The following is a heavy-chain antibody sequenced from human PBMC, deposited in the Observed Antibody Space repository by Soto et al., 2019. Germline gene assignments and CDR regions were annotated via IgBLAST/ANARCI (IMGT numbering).Heavy chain of an antibody. CDR3: ARVPFGNWNYDY. J-gene: IGHJ4*02. Sequence: ASVKVSCKASGYTFTSYAMHWVRQAPGQRLEWMGWINAGNGNTKYSQKFQGRVTITRDTSASTAYMELSSLRSEDTAVYYCARVPFGNWNYDYWGQGTLVTVSS. D-gene: IGHD1-7*01. CDR1: GYTFTSYA. CDR2: INAGNGNT. V-gene: IGHV1-3*01.